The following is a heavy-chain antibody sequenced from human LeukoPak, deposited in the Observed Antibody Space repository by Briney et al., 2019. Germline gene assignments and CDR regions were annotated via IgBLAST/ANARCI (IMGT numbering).Heavy chain of an antibody. J-gene: IGHJ5*02. Sequence: PSETLSLTCTVSGGSISSSSYYWGWIRQPPGKGLEWIGSIYYSGSTYYNPSLKSRVTISVDTSKNQFSLKLSSVTAADTAVYYCARNSITMVRGVRENWFDPWGQGTLVTVSS. CDR3: ARNSITMVRGVRENWFDP. CDR2: IYYSGST. D-gene: IGHD3-10*01. V-gene: IGHV4-39*07. CDR1: GGSISSSSYY.